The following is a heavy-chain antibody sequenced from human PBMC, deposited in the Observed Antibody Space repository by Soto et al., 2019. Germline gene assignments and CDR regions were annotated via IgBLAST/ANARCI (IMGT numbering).Heavy chain of an antibody. Sequence: PGGSLRLSCAASGFTFSSYGMHWVRQAPGKGLEWVAVIWYDGSNKYYADSVKGRFTISRDNSKNTLYLQMNSLRAEDTAVYYCARDQGYSYGYSHYYYYGMDVWGQGTTVTVSS. CDR1: GFTFSSYG. J-gene: IGHJ6*02. CDR3: ARDQGYSYGYSHYYYYGMDV. CDR2: IWYDGSNK. V-gene: IGHV3-33*01. D-gene: IGHD5-18*01.